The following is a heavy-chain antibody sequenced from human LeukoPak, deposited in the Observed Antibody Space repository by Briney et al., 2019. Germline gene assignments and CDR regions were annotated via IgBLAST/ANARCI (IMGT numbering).Heavy chain of an antibody. D-gene: IGHD3-3*01. J-gene: IGHJ3*02. CDR3: ARESEEAFYI. V-gene: IGHV3-33*01. CDR1: GFTFCSYY. Sequence: SLMQISAASGFTFCSYYWNCVRQAPGKGLEWVAVIWYDGSDKYYADSVKGRFTISRDNSKNTLYLQMNSLRAEDTAVYYCARESEEAFYIWGQGTMVTVSS. CDR2: IWYDGSDK.